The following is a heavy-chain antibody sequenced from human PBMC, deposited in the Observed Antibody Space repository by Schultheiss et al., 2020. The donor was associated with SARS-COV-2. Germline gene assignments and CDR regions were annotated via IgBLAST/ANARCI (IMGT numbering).Heavy chain of an antibody. V-gene: IGHV4-39*01. D-gene: IGHD6-6*01. Sequence: SQTLSLTCTVSGGSISSSSYYWGWIRQPPGKGLEWIGSIYYSGSTYYNPSLKSRVTISVDTSKNQFSLKLSSVTAADTAVYYCARHGPYSSSPDAFDIWGQGTMVTVSS. CDR3: ARHGPYSSSPDAFDI. CDR2: IYYSGST. CDR1: GGSISSSSYY. J-gene: IGHJ3*02.